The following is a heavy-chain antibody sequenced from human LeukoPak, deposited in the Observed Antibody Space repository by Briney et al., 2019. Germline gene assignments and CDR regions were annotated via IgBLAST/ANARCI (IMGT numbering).Heavy chain of an antibody. CDR1: AFAFSDYY. J-gene: IGHJ6*02. V-gene: IGHV3-11*01. CDR3: AASGYYGMDV. Sequence: PGGSLRLSCAASAFAFSDYYMSWIRQAPGKGLEWVSYISSSGSNIYNADYVKGRFTISRDNAKNSLYLQMSSLRVEDTAVYYCAASGYYGMDVGGQGTRVTVSS. CDR2: ISSSGSNI.